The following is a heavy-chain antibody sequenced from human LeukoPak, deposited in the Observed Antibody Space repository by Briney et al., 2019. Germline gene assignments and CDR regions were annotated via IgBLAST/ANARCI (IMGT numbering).Heavy chain of an antibody. CDR3: AKWGCSGSSCYPFAY. D-gene: IGHD2-15*01. V-gene: IGHV3-23*01. CDR1: GFNFSIYA. CDR2: MSGSSGRT. Sequence: PGGSLRLSCAASGFNFSIYAMSWVRQAPGKGLEWVSAMSGSSGRTYYADSVKGRFTISRDNSKNTLYVQMNSLRADDTAVYYCAKWGCSGSSCYPFAYWGQGTLVTVSS. J-gene: IGHJ4*02.